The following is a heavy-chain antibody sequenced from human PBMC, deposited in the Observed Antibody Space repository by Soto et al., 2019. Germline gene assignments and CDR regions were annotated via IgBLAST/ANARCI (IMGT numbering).Heavy chain of an antibody. J-gene: IGHJ4*02. CDR1: GGSISSGGYY. CDR2: IYYSGST. CDR3: ARSFYGSGSYWPSVFDY. V-gene: IGHV4-31*03. Sequence: QVQLQESGPGLVKPSQTLSLTCIVSGGSISSGGYYWSWIRQHPGKGQEWIGYIYYSGSTNYNPSLKSRVTISVDTSKNQFSLKLSSVTAADTAVYYCARSFYGSGSYWPSVFDYWGQGTLVTVSS. D-gene: IGHD3-10*01.